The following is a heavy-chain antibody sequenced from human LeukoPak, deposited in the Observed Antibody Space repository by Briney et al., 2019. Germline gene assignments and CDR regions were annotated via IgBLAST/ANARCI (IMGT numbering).Heavy chain of an antibody. CDR2: ISDSGGST. CDR3: AKKLLGGSYPEHYFDY. Sequence: GGSLRLSCAASGFTFSSYAMSWVRQAPGKGLEWVSVISDSGGSTYYADSVKGRFTISRDNSKNTLYLQMNSLRVEDTAVYYCAKKLLGGSYPEHYFDYWGQGTLVTVSS. CDR1: GFTFSSYA. D-gene: IGHD1-26*01. V-gene: IGHV3-23*01. J-gene: IGHJ4*02.